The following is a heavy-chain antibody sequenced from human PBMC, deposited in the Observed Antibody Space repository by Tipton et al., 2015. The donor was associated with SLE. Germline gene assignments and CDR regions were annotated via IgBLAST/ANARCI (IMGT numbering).Heavy chain of an antibody. CDR1: GFNFGAYW. J-gene: IGHJ4*02. V-gene: IGHV3-64*02. Sequence: SLRLSCVASGFNFGAYWMHWVRQAPGKGLEYVSAISSNGGSTYYADSVKGRFTISRDNSKNTLYLQMGSLRAEDMAVYYCAAPGGWGQGTLVTVSS. CDR2: ISSNGGST. CDR3: AAPGG. D-gene: IGHD2-15*01.